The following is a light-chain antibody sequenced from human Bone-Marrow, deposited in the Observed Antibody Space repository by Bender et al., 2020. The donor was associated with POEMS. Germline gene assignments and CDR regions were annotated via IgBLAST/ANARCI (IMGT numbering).Light chain of an antibody. Sequence: QSALTQPRSVSGSPGQSVTISCTGSASDIGRFNYVSWYQQHPGKAPNLMIYDVSVRPSGVPDRFSGSKSGDTASLTISGLQAKDEADYYCCSYAGSNNWLFGGGTKLIVL. V-gene: IGLV2-11*01. CDR2: DVS. J-gene: IGLJ3*02. CDR1: ASDIGRFNY. CDR3: CSYAGSNNWL.